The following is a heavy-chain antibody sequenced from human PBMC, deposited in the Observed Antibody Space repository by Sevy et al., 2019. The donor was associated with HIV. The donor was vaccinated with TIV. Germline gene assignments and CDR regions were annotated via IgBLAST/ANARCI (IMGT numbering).Heavy chain of an antibody. V-gene: IGHV1-3*01. J-gene: IGHJ3*02. CDR2: INAGNGNT. CDR3: ATAISTSSHRAFDI. D-gene: IGHD6-13*01. CDR1: GYTFTSYA. Sequence: ASLKVSCKASGYTFTSYAMHWVRQAPGQRLEWMGWINAGNGNTKYSQKFQGRVTITRDTSASTAYMELSSLRSEDTAVYYCATAISTSSHRAFDIWGQGTMVTVSS.